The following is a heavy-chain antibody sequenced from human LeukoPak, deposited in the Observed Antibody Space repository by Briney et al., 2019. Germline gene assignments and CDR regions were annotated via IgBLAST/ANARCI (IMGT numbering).Heavy chain of an antibody. Sequence: GASVKVSCKASGYTFTGYYMHWVRQAPGQGLEWMGWINPNSGGTNYAQKFQGRVTMTGDTSISTAYMELSRLRSDDTAVYYCASPGTNWGSDTHYYYYYMDVWGKGTTVTVSS. CDR2: INPNSGGT. J-gene: IGHJ6*03. V-gene: IGHV1-2*02. CDR3: ASPGTNWGSDTHYYYYYMDV. CDR1: GYTFTGYY. D-gene: IGHD7-27*01.